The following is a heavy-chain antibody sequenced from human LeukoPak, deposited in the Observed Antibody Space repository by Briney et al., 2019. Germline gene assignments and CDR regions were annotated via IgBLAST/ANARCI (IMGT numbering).Heavy chain of an antibody. CDR2: ISSSGSTI. J-gene: IGHJ6*03. CDR1: GFTFSDYY. D-gene: IGHD2-15*01. CDR3: AKVFYCSGGSCYSSDYYYYMDV. V-gene: IGHV3-11*01. Sequence: PGGSLRLSCAASGFTFSDYYMSWIRQAPGKGLEWVSYISSSGSTIYYADSVKGRFTISRDNSKNTLYLQMNSLRAEDTAVYYCAKVFYCSGGSCYSSDYYYYMDVWGKGTTVTISS.